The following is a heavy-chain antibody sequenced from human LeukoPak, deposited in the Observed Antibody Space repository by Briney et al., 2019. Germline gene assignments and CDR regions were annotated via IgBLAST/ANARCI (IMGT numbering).Heavy chain of an antibody. D-gene: IGHD5-18*01. CDR2: IYPDDSDT. V-gene: IGHV5-51*01. CDR3: ARLQYSNGYVDY. CDR1: GYSFTNYW. Sequence: KGGESLKISCTGSGYSFTNYWIGWVRQMPGKGLEWMGIIYPDDSDTRYRPPFQGQVTISADKSIATAYLQWSSLKASDTAMHYCARLQYSNGYVDYWGQGTLVTVSS. J-gene: IGHJ4*02.